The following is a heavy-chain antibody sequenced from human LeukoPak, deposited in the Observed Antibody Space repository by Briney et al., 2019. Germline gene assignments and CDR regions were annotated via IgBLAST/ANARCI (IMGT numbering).Heavy chain of an antibody. V-gene: IGHV3-74*01. D-gene: IGHD2/OR15-2a*01. Sequence: PGWSLRLSCAASGFTFSTYWMHWVRQAPGTALVWASRINGHGINTTYADSVKGQFTISRDNAKSPLYLQVNGLRVEDAADYCCRRVVLSGAYQIDLWGQGTLVTVSS. CDR1: GFTFSTYW. CDR3: RRVVLSGAYQIDL. J-gene: IGHJ5*02. CDR2: INGHGINT.